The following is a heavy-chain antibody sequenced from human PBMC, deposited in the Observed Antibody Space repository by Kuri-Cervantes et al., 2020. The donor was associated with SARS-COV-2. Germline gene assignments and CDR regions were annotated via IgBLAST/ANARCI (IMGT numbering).Heavy chain of an antibody. V-gene: IGHV1-69*13. Sequence: SAKVSCKASGGTFSSYAISWVRQAPGQGLEWMGGVIPIFGTANYAQKFQGRVTITADESTSTAYMELSSLRSEDTAMYYCARGVGSSGWYPLGGYYYYYMDVWGKGTTVTVSS. CDR1: GGTFSSYA. D-gene: IGHD6-19*01. CDR3: ARGVGSSGWYPLGGYYYYYMDV. J-gene: IGHJ6*03. CDR2: VIPIFGTA.